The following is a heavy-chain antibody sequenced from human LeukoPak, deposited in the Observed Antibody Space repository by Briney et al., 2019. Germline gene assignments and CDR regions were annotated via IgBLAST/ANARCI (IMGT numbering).Heavy chain of an antibody. CDR1: GFTFSSYA. D-gene: IGHD4-17*01. J-gene: IGHJ3*02. V-gene: IGHV3-23*01. Sequence: GGSLSLSCAASGFTFSSYAMSWVRQAPGKGLEWVSAISGSGGSTYYADSVKGRFTISRDNSKNTLYLQMNSLRAEDTAVYYCASLPTYDYGDVGRAFDIWGQGTMVTVSS. CDR2: ISGSGGST. CDR3: ASLPTYDYGDVGRAFDI.